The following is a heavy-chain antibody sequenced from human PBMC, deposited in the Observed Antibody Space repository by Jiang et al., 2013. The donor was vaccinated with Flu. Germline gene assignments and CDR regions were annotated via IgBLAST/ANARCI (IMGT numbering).Heavy chain of an antibody. Sequence: ARLLKPSETLSLTCAVYGGSFSGYYWSWIRQPPGKGLEWIGEINHSGSTNYNPSLKSRVTISVDTSKNQFSLKLSSVTAADTAVYYCARGLIRHSYGPVGYFDLWGRGTLVTVSS. J-gene: IGHJ2*01. CDR2: INHSGST. D-gene: IGHD5-18*01. V-gene: IGHV4-34*01. CDR3: ARGLIRHSYGPVGYFDL. CDR1: GGSFSGYY.